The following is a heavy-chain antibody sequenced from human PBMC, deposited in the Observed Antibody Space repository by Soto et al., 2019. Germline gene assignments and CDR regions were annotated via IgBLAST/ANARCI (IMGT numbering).Heavy chain of an antibody. CDR2: IKQDGSEK. J-gene: IGHJ4*02. CDR3: AKERHRSGSPHPFYD. CDR1: GFTFSSYW. Sequence: GRSLRLSCAASGFTFSSYWMSWVRQAPGKGLEWVANIKQDGSEKHYVDSVKGRFTISRDNAKNSMSLQMNSLRAEDTAVYYCAKERHRSGSPHPFYDWGQGPLVTVAS. D-gene: IGHD3-22*01. V-gene: IGHV3-7*03.